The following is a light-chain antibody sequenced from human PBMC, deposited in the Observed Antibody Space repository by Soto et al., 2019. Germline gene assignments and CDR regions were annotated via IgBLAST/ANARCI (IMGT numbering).Light chain of an antibody. J-gene: IGLJ1*01. V-gene: IGLV1-44*01. CDR3: AAWDDSLNGLV. CDR2: SNN. CDR1: SSNIGSNT. Sequence: QSVLTQPPSASGTPGQRVTISCSGSSSNIGSNTVNWYQQLPGTAPKLLIYSNNQRPSGVPDRFSGSKSGTSASLAISGLQSEDEADYYCAAWDDSLNGLVFGTGTKLTFL.